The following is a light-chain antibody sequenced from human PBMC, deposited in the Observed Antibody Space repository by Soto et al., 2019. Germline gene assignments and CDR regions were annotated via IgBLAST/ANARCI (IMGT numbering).Light chain of an antibody. CDR3: QQYDNSPPT. Sequence: EIVLTQSPGTLSLSPGERATLSCRASQSLSSTYLAWYQQKPGQAPRLLIYGASSRATGIPDRFIGSGSATDITLTISRLEPEDFAVYHCQQYDNSPPTFGGGTKVEI. V-gene: IGKV3-20*01. CDR1: QSLSSTY. CDR2: GAS. J-gene: IGKJ4*01.